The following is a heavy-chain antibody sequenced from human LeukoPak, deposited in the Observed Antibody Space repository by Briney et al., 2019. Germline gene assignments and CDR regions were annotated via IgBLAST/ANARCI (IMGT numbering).Heavy chain of an antibody. J-gene: IGHJ4*02. D-gene: IGHD5-12*01. CDR2: ISNGGNT. CDR1: GFTFSSYA. CDR3: AGDKTTSGYYEFDF. V-gene: IGHV3-53*01. Sequence: GESLRLSCAASGFTFSSYAMSWVRQAPGKGLECVSVISNGGNTYYADSVKGRFTISRDISKNTVYLQMNSLRAEDTGVYYCAGDKTTSGYYEFDFWGQGALVTVSS.